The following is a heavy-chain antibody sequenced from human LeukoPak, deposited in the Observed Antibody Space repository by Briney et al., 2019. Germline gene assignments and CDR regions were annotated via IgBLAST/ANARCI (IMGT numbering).Heavy chain of an antibody. CDR3: AKDDRWLQFCC. CDR1: GFTFSSHG. V-gene: IGHV3-23*01. D-gene: IGHD5-24*01. J-gene: IGHJ4*02. Sequence: GGYLRLSCAASGFTFSSHGMNWVRQAPGKGLEWVSGIIPSGHTTHYADSVRGRFTISRDNSRNTLYLQKNSLRAEDTAVYYCAKDDRWLQFCCWGQGTLVTVSA. CDR2: IIPSGHTT.